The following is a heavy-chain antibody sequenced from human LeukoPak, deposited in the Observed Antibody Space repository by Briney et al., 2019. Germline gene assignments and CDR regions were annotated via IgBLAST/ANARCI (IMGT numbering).Heavy chain of an antibody. D-gene: IGHD3-16*01. V-gene: IGHV3-30*04. CDR1: GFTFSSYA. CDR3: ARADRLGAALLASFDY. CDR2: ISFDGTDA. Sequence: GTSLRLSCAASGFTFSSYAIHWVRQAPGKGLEWVAVISFDGTDAFYADSVKGRFTISRDNAKNSLYLQMNSLRAEDTAVYYCARADRLGAALLASFDYWGQGTLVTVSS. J-gene: IGHJ4*02.